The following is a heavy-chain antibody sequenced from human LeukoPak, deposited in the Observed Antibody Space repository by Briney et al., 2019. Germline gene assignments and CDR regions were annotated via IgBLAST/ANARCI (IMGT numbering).Heavy chain of an antibody. CDR2: ISYDASHE. J-gene: IGHJ4*02. Sequence: GGSLRLSCAASGFTFSSYGMHWVRQAPGKGLEWVAVISYDASHEYYADSVKGRFTVSRGNSKNTLYLQMNSLRAEDTAVYYCAKESQFWSGYYKGFDYRGPGTLVTVSS. V-gene: IGHV3-30*18. CDR3: AKESQFWSGYYKGFDY. CDR1: GFTFSSYG. D-gene: IGHD3-3*01.